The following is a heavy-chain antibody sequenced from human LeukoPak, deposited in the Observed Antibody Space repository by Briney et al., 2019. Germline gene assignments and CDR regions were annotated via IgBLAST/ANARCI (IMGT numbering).Heavy chain of an antibody. CDR3: ARDHSIDDKSWWLDP. Sequence: ASVKVSCKTSGDTFTRNWMHWIRQGAGQGLEWMGVINPTGDYTMYAQKFQGRVIVTRDMSSNTDYMELGSLRSDDTAVYYCARDHSIDDKSWWLDPWGQGTLVTFS. CDR2: INPTGDYT. CDR1: GDTFTRNW. V-gene: IGHV1-46*01. D-gene: IGHD1-1*01. J-gene: IGHJ5*02.